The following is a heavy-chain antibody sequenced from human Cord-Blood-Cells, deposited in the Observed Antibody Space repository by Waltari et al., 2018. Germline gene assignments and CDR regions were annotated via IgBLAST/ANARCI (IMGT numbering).Heavy chain of an antibody. V-gene: IGHV3-74*01. J-gene: IGHJ3*02. CDR2: INSDGGST. CDR1: GFTFSSYW. CDR3: ARVIWDVVVPAAINAFDI. D-gene: IGHD2-2*02. Sequence: EVQLVESGGGLVQPGGSLRLSCAASGFTFSSYWMHWVRQAPGKGLVWVSRINSDGGSTSDADSVKGRFTISRDNAKNTLYLQMNSLRAEDTAVYYCARVIWDVVVPAAINAFDIWGQGTMVTVSS.